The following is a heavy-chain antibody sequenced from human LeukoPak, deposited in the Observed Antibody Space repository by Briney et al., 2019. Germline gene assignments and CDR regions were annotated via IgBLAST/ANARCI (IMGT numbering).Heavy chain of an antibody. CDR1: GFTFSNAW. Sequence: GSLRLSCAASGFTFSNAWMSWVRQAPGKGLEWIGSIYYSGSTYYNPSLKSRVTISVDTSKNQFSLKLSSVTAADTAVYYCARDQGSYWYNWFDPWGQGTLVTVSS. CDR3: ARDQGSYWYNWFDP. CDR2: IYYSGST. D-gene: IGHD1-26*01. J-gene: IGHJ5*02. V-gene: IGHV4-59*01.